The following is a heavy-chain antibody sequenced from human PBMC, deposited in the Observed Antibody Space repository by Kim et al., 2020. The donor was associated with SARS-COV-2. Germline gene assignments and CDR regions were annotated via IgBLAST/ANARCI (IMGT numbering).Heavy chain of an antibody. CDR2: INIDGSST. CDR1: GFTFSSYW. V-gene: IGHV3-74*01. Sequence: GGSLRLSCAASGFTFSSYWMHWVRKAPGKGLVWVSRINIDGSSTSYADSMKGRFTISRDNAKNTLYLQMNSLRAEDTAVYYCAYMVNWYYGMDVWGQGTTVTVSS. J-gene: IGHJ6*02. CDR3: AYMVNWYYGMDV. D-gene: IGHD1-20*01.